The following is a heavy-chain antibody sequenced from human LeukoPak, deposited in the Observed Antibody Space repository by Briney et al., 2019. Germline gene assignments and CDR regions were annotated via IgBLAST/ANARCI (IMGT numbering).Heavy chain of an antibody. J-gene: IGHJ4*02. Sequence: GGSLRLSCAASGFTFSSYSMNWVRQAPGKGLKWVAFIRYDGSNKYYADSVKGRFTISRDNSKNTLCLQMNSLRAEDTAVYYCAKDRGAAAGTSYYFDYWGQGTLVTVSS. CDR1: GFTFSSYS. V-gene: IGHV3-30*02. CDR2: IRYDGSNK. D-gene: IGHD6-13*01. CDR3: AKDRGAAAGTSYYFDY.